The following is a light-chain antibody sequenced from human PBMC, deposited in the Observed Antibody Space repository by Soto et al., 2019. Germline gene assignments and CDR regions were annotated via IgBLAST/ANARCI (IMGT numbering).Light chain of an antibody. CDR3: QQSDSTPLT. J-gene: IGKJ4*01. CDR1: QSISSY. Sequence: DIQMTQSPSSLSASVGDRVTITCRASQSISSYLNWYQQKPGKAPKLQIYAASSLQSGVPSRFSGSGSGTDFTLTISSLQPEDFATYYCQQSDSTPLTFGGGTKVEIK. CDR2: AAS. V-gene: IGKV1-39*01.